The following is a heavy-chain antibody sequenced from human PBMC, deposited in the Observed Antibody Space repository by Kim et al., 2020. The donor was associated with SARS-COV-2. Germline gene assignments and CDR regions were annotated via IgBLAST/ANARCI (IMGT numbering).Heavy chain of an antibody. J-gene: IGHJ2*01. CDR1: GGSISSSSHY. CDR3: ARHQRGYSSSWYVYWY. CDR2: IYYSGTT. D-gene: IGHD6-13*01. Sequence: SETLSLTCTVSGGSISSSSHYWGWIRQPPGKGLEWSGRIYYSGTTDNNQSLKSRVTISVDTAKNQFSLKLSSVTAADTAVYYCARHQRGYSSSWYVYWY. V-gene: IGHV4-39*01.